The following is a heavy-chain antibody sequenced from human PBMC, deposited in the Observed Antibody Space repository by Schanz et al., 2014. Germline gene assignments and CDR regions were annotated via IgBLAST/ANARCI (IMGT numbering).Heavy chain of an antibody. CDR3: VTEKRMESGTWAKAFDI. CDR1: NYIFTKYY. J-gene: IGHJ3*02. V-gene: IGHV1-46*01. Sequence: QAQLVQSGAEVKKPGASVKLSCKASNYIFTKYYIHCVRQAPGQGLEWMGLINPYDDTIDYAKKFQGRFTMTRDTSTTTVYMELSSLRSDDTAMYYCVTEKRMESGTWAKAFDIWGQGTWVTVSS. CDR2: INPYDDTI. D-gene: IGHD3-3*01.